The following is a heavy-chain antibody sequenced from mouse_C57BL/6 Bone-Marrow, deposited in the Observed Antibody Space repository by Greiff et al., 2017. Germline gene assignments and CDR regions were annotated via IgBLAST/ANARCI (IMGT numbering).Heavy chain of an antibody. D-gene: IGHD1-1*01. J-gene: IGHJ1*03. CDR1: GYTFTSYD. Sequence: VQLQQSGPELVKPGASVKLSCKASGYTFTSYDINWVKQRPGQGLEWIGWLYPRDGSTKYNEKFQGKATLTVDPSSSTAYMELHSLTSEDSAVYFCARSEFITTVDWYFDVWGTGTTVTVSS. V-gene: IGHV1-85*01. CDR3: ARSEFITTVDWYFDV. CDR2: LYPRDGST.